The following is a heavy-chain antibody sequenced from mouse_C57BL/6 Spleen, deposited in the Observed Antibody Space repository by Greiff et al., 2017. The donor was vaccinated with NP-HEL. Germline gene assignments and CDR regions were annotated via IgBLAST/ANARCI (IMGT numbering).Heavy chain of an antibody. CDR1: GYTFTDYN. J-gene: IGHJ1*03. CDR2: INPNNGGT. Sequence: SGPELVKPGASVKIPCKASGYTFTDYNMDWVKQSHGKSLEWIGDINPNNGGTIYNQKFKGKATLTVDKSSSTAYMELRSLTSEDTAVYYCARERYDCYYEDWYFDVWGTGTTVTVSS. D-gene: IGHD2-3*01. CDR3: ARERYDCYYEDWYFDV. V-gene: IGHV1-18*01.